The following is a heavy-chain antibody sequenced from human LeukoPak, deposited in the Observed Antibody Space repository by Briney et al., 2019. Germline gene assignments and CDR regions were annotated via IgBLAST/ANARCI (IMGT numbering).Heavy chain of an antibody. CDR2: IYTSGST. V-gene: IGHV4-4*07. CDR1: GGSISSYY. D-gene: IGHD2-2*01. Sequence: SETLSLTCTVSGGSISSYYWSWIRQPAGKGLEWIGRIYTSGSTNYNPSLKSRVTMSVDTSKNQFSLKLGSVTAADTAVYYCARDRRDIVVVPAANGGYYYYYMDVWGKGTTVTVSS. J-gene: IGHJ6*03. CDR3: ARDRRDIVVVPAANGGYYYYYMDV.